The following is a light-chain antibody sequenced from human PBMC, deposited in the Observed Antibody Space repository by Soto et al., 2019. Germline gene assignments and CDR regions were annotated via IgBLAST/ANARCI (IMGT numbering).Light chain of an antibody. V-gene: IGKV1-5*03. CDR3: QQYSTYPLT. J-gene: IGKJ4*01. CDR2: RAS. CDR1: QSISNS. Sequence: DIQMTQSPSTRSASVGDRVTMTCRASQSISNSLAWYQQKPGKAPGLLIYRASALQSGVPSRFSGSGSGTEFTLTIDSLQPDDFATFYCQQYSTYPLTFGGGTK.